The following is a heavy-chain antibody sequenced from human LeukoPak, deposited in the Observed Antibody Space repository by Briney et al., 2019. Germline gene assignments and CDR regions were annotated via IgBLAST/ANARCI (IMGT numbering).Heavy chain of an antibody. Sequence: GGSLRLSCAVSGFNFRDHWMDWVRQAPGKGLEWVGHIKNDGSETYYLNSLKGRFSISRDNTNNALYLQMNSLRVEDTAVYYCVKNDGWFHLAQWGQGTLVTVSS. CDR2: IKNDGSET. J-gene: IGHJ4*02. CDR3: VKNDGWFHLAQ. CDR1: GFNFRDHW. D-gene: IGHD6-19*01. V-gene: IGHV3-7*03.